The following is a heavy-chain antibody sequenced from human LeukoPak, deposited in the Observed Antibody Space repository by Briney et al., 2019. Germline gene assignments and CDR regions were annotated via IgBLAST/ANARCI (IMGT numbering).Heavy chain of an antibody. J-gene: IGHJ6*02. CDR3: ARCKGGWSDHFYAMDV. CDR2: IYSDGTT. D-gene: IGHD6-19*01. Sequence: GGSLRLSCAASGFTFSSYNMNWVRQAPGRGLEWVSVIYSDGTTKYADSAKGRFTISRDNSKSMVYLQMDRLRAEDTAVYYCARCKGGWSDHFYAMDVWGQGTTVTVSS. V-gene: IGHV3-53*01. CDR1: GFTFSSYN.